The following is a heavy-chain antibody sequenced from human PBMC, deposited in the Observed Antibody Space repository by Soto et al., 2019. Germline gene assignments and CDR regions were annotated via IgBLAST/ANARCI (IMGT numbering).Heavy chain of an antibody. CDR2: IWYDGSKK. Sequence: QVRLVESGGGVVQPGRSLRLSCAASGFTFDSFGMHWVRQDPGKGLEWVALIWYDGSKKYYADSVKGRFTISRDNSKNTLYLEMNSLRGEDTAVYYCARDAGWLVRGGFAYWGQGTLVTVSS. V-gene: IGHV3-33*01. D-gene: IGHD6-19*01. J-gene: IGHJ4*02. CDR3: ARDAGWLVRGGFAY. CDR1: GFTFDSFG.